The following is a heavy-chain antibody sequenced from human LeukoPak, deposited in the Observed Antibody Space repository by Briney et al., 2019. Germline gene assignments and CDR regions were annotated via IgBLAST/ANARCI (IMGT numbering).Heavy chain of an antibody. D-gene: IGHD4-17*01. CDR1: GYTFTSYD. CDR3: AREAFTTVTTATDAFDF. Sequence: ASVKVSCKASGYTFTSYDINWVRQAPGQGLEWMGWMNPNSGNTGYAQKFQGRVTMTRDTSISTAYMELSSLRSDDAAVYYCAREAFTTVTTATDAFDFWGQGTMVTVSS. CDR2: MNPNSGNT. J-gene: IGHJ3*01. V-gene: IGHV1-8*01.